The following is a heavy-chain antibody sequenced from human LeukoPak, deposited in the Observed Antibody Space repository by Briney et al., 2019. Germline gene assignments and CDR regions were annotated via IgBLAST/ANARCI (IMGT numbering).Heavy chain of an antibody. V-gene: IGHV1-2*02. D-gene: IGHD6-13*01. Sequence: GASVKVSCKASGYTFTGYYMHWVRQAPGQGLEWMGWINPNSGGTNYAQKFQGRVTMTRDTSISTAYMELSRLRSDDTAVYYCARDKYGSGAAADEGQILFDPWGQGTLVTVSS. CDR2: INPNSGGT. J-gene: IGHJ5*02. CDR3: ARDKYGSGAAADEGQILFDP. CDR1: GYTFTGYY.